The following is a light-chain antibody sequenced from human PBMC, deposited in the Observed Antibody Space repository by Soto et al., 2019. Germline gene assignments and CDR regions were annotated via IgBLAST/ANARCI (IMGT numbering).Light chain of an antibody. CDR3: QQYGSSPRT. Sequence: EIVLTQSPGTLSLSPGERATLSCRASQSVSSSYLAWYQRKPGQAPRLLIYDTSSRATGVPDRFSGSGSGTDFTLTISRLEPEDFAVFYCQQYGSSPRTFGRGTKVEIK. V-gene: IGKV3-20*01. CDR2: DTS. J-gene: IGKJ4*01. CDR1: QSVSSSY.